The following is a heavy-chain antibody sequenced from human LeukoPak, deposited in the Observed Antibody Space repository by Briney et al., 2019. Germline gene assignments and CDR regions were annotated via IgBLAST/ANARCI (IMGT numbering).Heavy chain of an antibody. D-gene: IGHD6-13*01. CDR1: GFTFSSYA. J-gene: IGHJ4*02. V-gene: IGHV3-23*01. Sequence: GGSLRLPCAASGFTFSSYAMSWVRQAPGKGLEWVSAISGSGGSTYYADSVKGRFTISRDNSKNTLYLQMNSLRAEDTAVYYCAKARRGIAAAGSHFDYWGQGTLVTVSS. CDR2: ISGSGGST. CDR3: AKARRGIAAAGSHFDY.